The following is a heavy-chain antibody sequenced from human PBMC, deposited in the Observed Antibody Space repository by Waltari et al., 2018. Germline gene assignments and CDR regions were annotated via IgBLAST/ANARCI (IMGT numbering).Heavy chain of an antibody. CDR1: GGSISSINW. Sequence: QVQLQESGPGLVKPSGTLSLTCAVSGGSISSINWGSWVRQPPGKGLEWIGEIYHSGSTNYNPSLKSRVTISVDKSKNQFSLKLSSVTAADTAVYYCARDGGGYCSGGSCYSSGYFDLWGRGTLVTVSS. V-gene: IGHV4-4*02. CDR2: IYHSGST. D-gene: IGHD2-15*01. CDR3: ARDGGGYCSGGSCYSSGYFDL. J-gene: IGHJ2*01.